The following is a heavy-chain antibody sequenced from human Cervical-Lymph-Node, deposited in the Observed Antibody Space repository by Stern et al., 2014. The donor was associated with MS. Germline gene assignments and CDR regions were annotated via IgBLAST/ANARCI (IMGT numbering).Heavy chain of an antibody. CDR3: ARDGGYGYGWDEY. CDR1: GFAFSNYW. J-gene: IGHJ4*02. CDR2: IKKDGSEK. Sequence: EVQLVESGGGLVQPGGSLRLSCAASGFAFSNYWMTWVRQAPGKGLEWVANIKKDGSEKYYVDSVKGRFTISRDNAKNSLYLQMNSLRAEDTAVYYCARDGGYGYGWDEYWGQGTLVTVSS. V-gene: IGHV3-7*01. D-gene: IGHD5-18*01.